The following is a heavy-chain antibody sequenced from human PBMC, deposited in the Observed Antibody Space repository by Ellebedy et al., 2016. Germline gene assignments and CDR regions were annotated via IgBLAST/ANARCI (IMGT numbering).Heavy chain of an antibody. J-gene: IGHJ4*02. V-gene: IGHV3-64D*06. CDR1: GFTFSSYA. Sequence: GESLKISXSASGFTFSSYAMHWVRQAPGKGLEYVSAISSNGGSTYYADSVKGRFTISRDNSKNTLYLQMSSLRAEDTAVYYCVNNGGVARWGIWFGELSFDYWGQGTLVTVSS. CDR2: ISSNGGST. D-gene: IGHD3-10*01. CDR3: VNNGGVARWGIWFGELSFDY.